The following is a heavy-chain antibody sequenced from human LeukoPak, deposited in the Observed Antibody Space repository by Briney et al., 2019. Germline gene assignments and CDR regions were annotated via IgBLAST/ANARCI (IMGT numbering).Heavy chain of an antibody. CDR1: GYTFTSYE. V-gene: IGHV1-8*01. Sequence: ASVKVSCKASGYTFTSYEITWVRQVTGQGLEWMGWMNPNNGNRGYAQKFQGRVTMTRNTSISTAYMELSSLRSEDTAVYYCAREASSDYYFYYMDVWGKGTTVTVSS. CDR2: MNPNNGNR. D-gene: IGHD2-2*01. CDR3: AREASSDYYFYYMDV. J-gene: IGHJ6*03.